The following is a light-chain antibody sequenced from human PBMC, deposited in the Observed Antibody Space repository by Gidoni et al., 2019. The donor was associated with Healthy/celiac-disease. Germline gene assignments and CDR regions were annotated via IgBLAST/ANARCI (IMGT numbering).Light chain of an antibody. CDR2: DAS. V-gene: IGKV3-11*01. CDR1: QSVSSY. CDR3: QQRSNWPS. Sequence: EIVLTQSPATLSLSPWERATLSCRASQSVSSYLAWYQQKPGQAPRLLIYDASNRATGIPARFSGSGSGTDFTLIISSLEPEDFAVYYCQQRSNWPSFGQGTRLEIK. J-gene: IGKJ5*01.